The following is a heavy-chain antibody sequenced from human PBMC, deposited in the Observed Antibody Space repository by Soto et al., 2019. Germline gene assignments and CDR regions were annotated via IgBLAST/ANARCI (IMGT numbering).Heavy chain of an antibody. Sequence: SETLSLTCTVSGGSISSYYWSWIRQPPGKGLEWIGYIYYSGSTNYNPSLKSRVTISVDTSKNQFSLKLSSVTAADTAVYYCARVGLVGIAVAGDAFDIWGQGTMVTVS. CDR1: GGSISSYY. J-gene: IGHJ3*02. CDR3: ARVGLVGIAVAGDAFDI. D-gene: IGHD6-19*01. V-gene: IGHV4-59*01. CDR2: IYYSGST.